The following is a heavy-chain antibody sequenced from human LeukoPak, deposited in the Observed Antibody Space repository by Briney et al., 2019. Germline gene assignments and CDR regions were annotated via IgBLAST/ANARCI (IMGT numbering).Heavy chain of an antibody. CDR2: ISSSSSYI. CDR3: ARGEYYDSSGYDAFDI. D-gene: IGHD3-22*01. J-gene: IGHJ3*02. V-gene: IGHV3-21*01. Sequence: GGSLRLSCAASGFTFSSYSMNWVRQAPGKGLEWVSSISSSSSYIYYADSVKGRFTISRDNAKNLLYLQMNSLRAEDTAVYYCARGEYYDSSGYDAFDIWGQGTMVTVSS. CDR1: GFTFSSYS.